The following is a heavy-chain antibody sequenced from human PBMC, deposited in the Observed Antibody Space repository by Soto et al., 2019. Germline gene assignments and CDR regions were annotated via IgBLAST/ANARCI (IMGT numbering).Heavy chain of an antibody. Sequence: ASVKVSCKASGYTFSRYAMDWVRQAPGQRLEWMGWINAGNGITKYSQKFQGRVTFTRDTSASTAYMELSSLRSEDTAVYYCARDYGYCSSTTCYINFFDYWGQGTLVTVSS. CDR2: INAGNGIT. V-gene: IGHV1-3*01. CDR1: GYTFSRYA. CDR3: ARDYGYCSSTTCYINFFDY. D-gene: IGHD2-2*02. J-gene: IGHJ4*02.